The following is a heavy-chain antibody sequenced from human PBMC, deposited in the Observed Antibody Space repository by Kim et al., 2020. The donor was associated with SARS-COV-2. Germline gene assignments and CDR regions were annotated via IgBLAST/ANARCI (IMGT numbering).Heavy chain of an antibody. Sequence: SETLSLTCTVSGYSISSGYYWGWIRQPPGKGLEWIGSIYHSGSTYYNPSLKSRVTISVDTSKNQFSLKLSSVTAADTAVYYCARDPDSSGWYDNWGQGTLVTVSS. J-gene: IGHJ4*02. V-gene: IGHV4-38-2*02. CDR2: IYHSGST. D-gene: IGHD6-19*01. CDR1: GYSISSGYY. CDR3: ARDPDSSGWYDN.